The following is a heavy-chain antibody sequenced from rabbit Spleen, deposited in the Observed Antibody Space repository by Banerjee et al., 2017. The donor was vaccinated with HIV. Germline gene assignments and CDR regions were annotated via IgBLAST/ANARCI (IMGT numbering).Heavy chain of an antibody. Sequence: QSLEESGGDLVKPGASLTLTCTASGFTISSSYYMCWVRQAPGKGLEWIGCIDTGSSGFTYFATWAKGRFTCSKTSSTTVTLQMTRLTAADTATYFCARDAGTSFSTYGMDLWGQGTLVTVS. CDR1: GFTISSSYY. V-gene: IGHV1S40*01. CDR2: IDTGSSGFT. D-gene: IGHD8-1*01. J-gene: IGHJ6*01. CDR3: ARDAGTSFSTYGMDL.